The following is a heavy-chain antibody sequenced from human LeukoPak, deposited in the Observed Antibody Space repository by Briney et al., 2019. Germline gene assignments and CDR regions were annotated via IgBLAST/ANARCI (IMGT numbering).Heavy chain of an antibody. V-gene: IGHV3-30*18. CDR3: AKETTENYYDSSTDFDY. D-gene: IGHD3-22*01. J-gene: IGHJ4*02. CDR2: ISYDGSNE. CDR1: GFTFSSYG. Sequence: GGSLRLSCAASGFTFSSYGMHWVRQAPGKGLEWVAVISYDGSNENYVDSVKGRFTISRDNSKNTLYLQMNSLRAEDTAVYYCAKETTENYYDSSTDFDYWGQGTLVTVSS.